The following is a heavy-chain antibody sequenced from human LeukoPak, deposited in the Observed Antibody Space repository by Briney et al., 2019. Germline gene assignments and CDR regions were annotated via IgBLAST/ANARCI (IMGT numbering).Heavy chain of an antibody. CDR2: INWNGGST. J-gene: IGHJ4*02. Sequence: PGGSLRLSCAASGFTFDDYGMSWVRQAPGKGLEWVSGINWNGGSTGYADSVKGRFTISRDNAKNSLYLQMNSLRAEDTALYYCAREQFRVRGVTHDYWGQGTLVTVSS. CDR1: GFTFDDYG. CDR3: AREQFRVRGVTHDY. V-gene: IGHV3-20*04. D-gene: IGHD3-10*01.